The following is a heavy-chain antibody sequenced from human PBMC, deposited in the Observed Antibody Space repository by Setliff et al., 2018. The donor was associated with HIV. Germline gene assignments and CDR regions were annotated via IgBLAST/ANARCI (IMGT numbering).Heavy chain of an antibody. J-gene: IGHJ6*03. Sequence: PGGSLRLSCAASGFTFSSYAMHWVRQAPGKGLEWVAIISYDGNNKYYADSVKGRFTISRDNSKKTLYLQMNSLRAEDTAVYYCARDSGGWYPTGDYYYYYMDVWGKGTTVTVSS. CDR3: ARDSGGWYPTGDYYYYYMDV. CDR1: GFTFSSYA. D-gene: IGHD6-19*01. CDR2: ISYDGNNK. V-gene: IGHV3-30*07.